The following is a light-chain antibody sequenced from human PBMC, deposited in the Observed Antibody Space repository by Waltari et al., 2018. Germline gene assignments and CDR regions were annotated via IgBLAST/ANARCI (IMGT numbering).Light chain of an antibody. CDR3: ETWDSNTRV. Sequence: QPVLTQSSSTSASLGSSVKLTCTLDSGRSTYIIARHQQQAGKAPRYLMKLEDSGNYNKGSGVPDRFSGSSSGADRYLAIFNLQSEDEADYYCETWDSNTRVFGGGTKLTVL. V-gene: IGLV4-60*03. J-gene: IGLJ3*02. CDR1: SGRSTYI. CDR2: LEDSGNY.